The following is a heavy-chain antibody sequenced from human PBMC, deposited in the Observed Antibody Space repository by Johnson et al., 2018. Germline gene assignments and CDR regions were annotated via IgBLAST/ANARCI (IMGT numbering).Heavy chain of an antibody. D-gene: IGHD3-3*01. Sequence: VQLVESGGGLVQPGGSLRLSSAASRFTVSSNYMSWVRQAPGKGLEWVSVIYSGDSTYHADSVKGRFTISRDSSKNTLYLQMTSLRAEDTAVHYCAKAPVGWLGEGAEYFQHWGQGTLVTVSS. CDR1: RFTVSSNY. V-gene: IGHV3-66*02. CDR3: AKAPVGWLGEGAEYFQH. CDR2: IYSGDST. J-gene: IGHJ1*01.